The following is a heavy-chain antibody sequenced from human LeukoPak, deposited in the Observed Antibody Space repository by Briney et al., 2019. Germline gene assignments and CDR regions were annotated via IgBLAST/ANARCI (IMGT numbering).Heavy chain of an antibody. D-gene: IGHD2-8*02. CDR3: ARHNHDWGWDF. J-gene: IGHJ4*02. V-gene: IGHV3-33*01. Sequence: PGGSLRLSCAASGFIFSYYGMHWVRQAPGKGLEWLAVIWPDGTIQYYADPVKGRFTISRDSSKNTLYLQLTGLRADDSALYYFARHNHDWGWDFCGQGAQVTVSS. CDR2: IWPDGTIQ. CDR1: GFIFSYYG.